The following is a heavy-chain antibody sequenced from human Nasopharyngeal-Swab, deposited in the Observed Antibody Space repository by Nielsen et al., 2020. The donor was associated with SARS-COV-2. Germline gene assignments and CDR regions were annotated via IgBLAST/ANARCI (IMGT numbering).Heavy chain of an antibody. CDR3: ARTNNYDFWSGYEDWYFDL. CDR1: GFTFSSYS. CDR2: ISSSSSTI. Sequence: GESLKISCAASGFTFSSYSMNWVRQAPGKGLEWVSYISSSSSTIYYADSAKGRFTISRDNAKNSLYLQMNSLRDEDTAVYYCARTNNYDFWSGYEDWYFDLWGRGTLVTVSS. V-gene: IGHV3-48*02. J-gene: IGHJ2*01. D-gene: IGHD3-3*01.